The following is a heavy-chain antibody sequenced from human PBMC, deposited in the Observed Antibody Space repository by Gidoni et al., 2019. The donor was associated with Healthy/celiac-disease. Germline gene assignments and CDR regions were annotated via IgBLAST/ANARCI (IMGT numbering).Heavy chain of an antibody. CDR2: IKSDGSST. CDR3: ARDLLYGHENY. D-gene: IGHD1-26*01. CDR1: GFTFSSYW. Sequence: EVQLVESGGGLVQPGGSLRLSCAASGFTFSSYWMHWFRKAPGKGLVWVSRIKSDGSSTSYADSVKGRFTISRDNAKNTLYLQMNSLRAEDTAVYYCARDLLYGHENYWGQGTLVTVSS. J-gene: IGHJ4*02. V-gene: IGHV3-74*01.